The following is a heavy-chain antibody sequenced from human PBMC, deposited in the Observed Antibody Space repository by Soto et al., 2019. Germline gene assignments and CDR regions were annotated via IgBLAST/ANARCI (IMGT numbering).Heavy chain of an antibody. J-gene: IGHJ4*02. V-gene: IGHV3-30*18. CDR2: ISYDGSNK. CDR3: AKVGAVGGNSPDY. CDR1: GFTFSSYG. D-gene: IGHD6-19*01. Sequence: QVQLVESGGGVVQPGRSLRLSCAASGFTFSSYGMHWVRQAPGKGLEWVAVISYDGSNKYYADSVKGRFTISRDNSKNKLYLKMNSLRAEDTAVYYCAKVGAVGGNSPDYWGQGTLVTVSS.